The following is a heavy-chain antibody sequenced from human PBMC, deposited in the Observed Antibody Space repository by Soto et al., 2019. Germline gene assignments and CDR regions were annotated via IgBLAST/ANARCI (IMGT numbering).Heavy chain of an antibody. CDR1: GGTFSSYA. J-gene: IGHJ3*02. CDR2: IIPIFGTA. CDR3: ARNGYNWNYGEGDAFDI. V-gene: IGHV1-69*06. D-gene: IGHD1-7*01. Sequence: SVKVSCKASGGTFSSYAISWVRQAPGQGLEWMGGIIPIFGTANYAQKFQGRVTITADKSTSTAYMELSSLRSEDTAVYYCARNGYNWNYGEGDAFDIWGQGTMVTVS.